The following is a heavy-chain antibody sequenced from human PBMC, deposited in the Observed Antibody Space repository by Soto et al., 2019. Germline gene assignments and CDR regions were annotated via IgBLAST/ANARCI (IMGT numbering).Heavy chain of an antibody. CDR1: GFTFSSYG. D-gene: IGHD3-3*01. J-gene: IGHJ6*03. V-gene: IGHV3-30*18. CDR3: AKGRYDFWSGYHDMDV. CDR2: ISYDGSNK. Sequence: GGSLRLSCAASGFTFSSYGMHWVRQAPGKGLDWVAVISYDGSNKYYADSVKGRFTISRDNSKNTLYLQMNSLRAEDTAVYYCAKGRYDFWSGYHDMDVWGKGTTVTVSS.